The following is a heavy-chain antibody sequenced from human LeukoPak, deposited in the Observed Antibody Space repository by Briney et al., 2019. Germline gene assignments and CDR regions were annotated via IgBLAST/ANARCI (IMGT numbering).Heavy chain of an antibody. D-gene: IGHD5-18*01. J-gene: IGHJ3*02. CDR3: AGAGGYSYGYAFDI. Sequence: GGSLRLSCAASGFTVSSNYMSWVRQAPGKGLEWVSVIYSGGSTYYADSVKGRFTISRDNSKNTLYLQMNSLRAEDTAVYYCAGAGGYSYGYAFDIWGQGTMVTVSS. CDR1: GFTVSSNY. V-gene: IGHV3-53*01. CDR2: IYSGGST.